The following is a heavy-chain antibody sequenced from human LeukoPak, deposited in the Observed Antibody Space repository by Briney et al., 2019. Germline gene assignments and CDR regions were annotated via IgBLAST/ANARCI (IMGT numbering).Heavy chain of an antibody. CDR1: GFSFSDYD. J-gene: IGHJ4*02. CDR2: IRYDGSNT. CDR3: AKNRWGSVATPDS. Sequence: GGSLRLSCAASGFSFSDYDIHWVRLAPGKGPEWVTFIRYDGSNTYAESVKGRFTISRDNSKNTVYLQMNSLAIEDTAIYYCAKNRWGSVATPDSWGQGTVVTVSS. V-gene: IGHV3-30*02. D-gene: IGHD5-12*01.